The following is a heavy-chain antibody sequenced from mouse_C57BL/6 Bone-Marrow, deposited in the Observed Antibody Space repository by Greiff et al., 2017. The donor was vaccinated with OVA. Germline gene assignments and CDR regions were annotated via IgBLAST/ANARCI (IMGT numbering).Heavy chain of an antibody. D-gene: IGHD4-1*01. J-gene: IGHJ3*01. CDR1: GFNIKDDY. CDR2: IDPENGDT. CDR3: TTPGTWFAY. Sequence: VQLQQSGAELVRPGASVKLSCTASGFNIKDDYMHWVKRRPEQGLEWIGWIDPENGDTEYASKFQGKATITADTSSNTAYLQLSSLTSEDTAVYYCTTPGTWFAYWGQGTLVTVSA. V-gene: IGHV14-4*01.